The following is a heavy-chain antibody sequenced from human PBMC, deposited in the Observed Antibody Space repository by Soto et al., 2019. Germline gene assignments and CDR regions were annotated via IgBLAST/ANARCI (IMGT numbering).Heavy chain of an antibody. CDR2: ISSGGSSI. Sequence: GGSLRLSCVASGFSFSAYYMSWIRQAPGKGLEWVSYISSGGSSIYYADSVKGRFTISRDNAKNSLYLQMKSLRAEDTAVYYCARGPLTVTTGGGDYWGQGTLVTVSS. J-gene: IGHJ4*02. D-gene: IGHD4-17*01. V-gene: IGHV3-11*01. CDR1: GFSFSAYY. CDR3: ARGPLTVTTGGGDY.